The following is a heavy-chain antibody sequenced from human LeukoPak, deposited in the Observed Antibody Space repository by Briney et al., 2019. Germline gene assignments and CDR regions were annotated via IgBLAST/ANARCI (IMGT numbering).Heavy chain of an antibody. CDR1: GFTFSSYS. J-gene: IGHJ4*02. CDR2: ISSSSSYI. Sequence: GGSLRLSCAASGFTFSSYSMNWVRQAPGKGLEWGSSISSSSSYIYYADSVKGRFTISRDNAKNSLYLQMNSLRAEDTAVYYCAREEWGSCFDYWGQGTLVTVSS. D-gene: IGHD2-15*01. V-gene: IGHV3-21*01. CDR3: AREEWGSCFDY.